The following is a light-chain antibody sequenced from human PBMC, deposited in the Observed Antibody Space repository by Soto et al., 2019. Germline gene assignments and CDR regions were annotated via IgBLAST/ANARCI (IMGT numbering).Light chain of an antibody. Sequence: EIVMTQSPATLSVSPGERAPLSCRARQSVGSNLAWYQQKPGQAPRLLIYGASTRATGIPARFSGSGSETGFTLTISSLQAEDSAVYSCQQYNNWPTWTFGQGTKVDIK. CDR1: QSVGSN. V-gene: IGKV3-15*01. CDR3: QQYNNWPTWT. CDR2: GAS. J-gene: IGKJ1*01.